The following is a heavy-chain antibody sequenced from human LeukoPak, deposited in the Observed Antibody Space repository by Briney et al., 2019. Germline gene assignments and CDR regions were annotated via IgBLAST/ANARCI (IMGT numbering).Heavy chain of an antibody. V-gene: IGHV3-74*01. J-gene: IGHJ1*01. D-gene: IGHD3-22*01. CDR2: TKSDGTT. Sequence: PGGSLRVSCAASGFSFSMYWMHWVRQPPGKGLVWVSRTKSDGTTDYADSVKGRFTISRDNAKNTVSLQMNSLRPEDTGVYYCTRAPSEIGGYYPEYFRHWGQGTLVTVSS. CDR1: GFSFSMYW. CDR3: TRAPSEIGGYYPEYFRH.